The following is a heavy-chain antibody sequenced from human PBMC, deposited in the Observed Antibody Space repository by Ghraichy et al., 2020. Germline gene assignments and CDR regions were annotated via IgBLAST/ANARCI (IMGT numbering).Heavy chain of an antibody. J-gene: IGHJ2*01. Sequence: GGSLRLSCAVSGFTFSDYYMTWIRQAPGRGLEWVSYITSSGTTIYYAESVRGRFTISRDNAKNSLYLQMNSLTADDTAVYYCARDRMVRGAYWYYDLWGRGTQVTVSS. CDR2: ITSSGTTI. D-gene: IGHD3-10*01. CDR3: ARDRMVRGAYWYYDL. V-gene: IGHV3-11*01. CDR1: GFTFSDYY.